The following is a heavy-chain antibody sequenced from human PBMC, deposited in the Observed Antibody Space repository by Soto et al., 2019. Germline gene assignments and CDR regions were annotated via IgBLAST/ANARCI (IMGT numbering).Heavy chain of an antibody. CDR2: ISGSGGST. CDR1: GFTFSSYA. V-gene: IGHV3-23*01. D-gene: IGHD6-19*01. CDR3: AVRIAVAALVPYYYGMDV. Sequence: GGSLRLSCAASGFTFSSYAMSWVRQAPGKGLEWVSAISGSGGSTYYADSVKGRFTISRDNSKNTLYLQMNSLRAEDTAVYYCAVRIAVAALVPYYYGMDVWGQGTTVTVSS. J-gene: IGHJ6*02.